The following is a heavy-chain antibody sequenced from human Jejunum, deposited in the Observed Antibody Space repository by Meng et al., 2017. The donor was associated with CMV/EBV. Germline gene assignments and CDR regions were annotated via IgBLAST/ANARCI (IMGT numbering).Heavy chain of an antibody. D-gene: IGHD4-17*01. CDR1: GESFSGYY. CDR2: INHSGST. CDR3: ARVGGAQHGDFDF. J-gene: IGHJ4*02. Sequence: QVQLQQWGSGLLKPSETLSLTCTVYGESFSGYYWTWIRQPPGKGLEWIGEINHSGSTNYHPSLKSRVTILVDTSKRQFSLRLSFVTAADTAVYYCARVGGAQHGDFDFWGQGTLVTVSS. V-gene: IGHV4-34*01.